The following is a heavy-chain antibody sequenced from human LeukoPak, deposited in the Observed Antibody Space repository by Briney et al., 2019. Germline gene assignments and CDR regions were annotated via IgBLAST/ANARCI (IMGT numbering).Heavy chain of an antibody. CDR2: ISSSSSTI. J-gene: IGHJ4*02. D-gene: IGHD5-24*01. Sequence: GGSLRLSCAASGFTFSNYALTWVRQAPGKGLEWVSYISSSSSTIYYADSVKGRFTISRDNAKNSLYLQMNSLRAEDTAVYYCARGLLWLQFPPGYWGQGTLVTVSS. V-gene: IGHV3-48*04. CDR1: GFTFSNYA. CDR3: ARGLLWLQFPPGY.